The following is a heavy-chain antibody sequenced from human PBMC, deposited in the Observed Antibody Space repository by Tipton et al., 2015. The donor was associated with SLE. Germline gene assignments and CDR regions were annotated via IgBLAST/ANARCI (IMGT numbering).Heavy chain of an antibody. CDR3: ARSQWVRFPPNFFSSSMDV. CDR2: INHSGST. Sequence: TLSLTCTVSGGSISSNSYYWGRIRQPPGKGLEWIGEINHSGSTNYNPSLKSRVIISIDTSKNQFSLELSSVTAADTAVYYCARSQWVRFPPNFFSSSMDVWGKGTTVTVSS. CDR1: GGSISSNSYY. V-gene: IGHV4-39*07. D-gene: IGHD5-12*01. J-gene: IGHJ6*03.